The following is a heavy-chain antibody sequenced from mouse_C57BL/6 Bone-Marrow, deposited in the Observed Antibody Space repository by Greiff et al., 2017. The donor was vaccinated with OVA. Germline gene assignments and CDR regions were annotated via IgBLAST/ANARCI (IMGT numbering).Heavy chain of an antibody. CDR2: ISSGSSTI. D-gene: IGHD1-1*01. CDR3: ARKDYYGSSYAHYYAMDY. CDR1: GFTFSDYG. Sequence: EVKVVESGGGLVKPGGSLKLSCAASGFTFSDYGMHWVRQAPEKGLEWVAYISSGSSTIYYADTVKGRFTISRDNAKNTLFLQMTSLRSEDTAMYYCARKDYYGSSYAHYYAMDYWGQGTSVTVSS. J-gene: IGHJ4*01. V-gene: IGHV5-17*01.